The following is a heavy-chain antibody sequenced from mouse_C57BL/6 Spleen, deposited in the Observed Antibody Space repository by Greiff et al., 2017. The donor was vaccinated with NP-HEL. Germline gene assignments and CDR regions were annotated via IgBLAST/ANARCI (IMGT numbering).Heavy chain of an antibody. Sequence: VQLQQPGAELVRPGTSVKLSCKASGYTFTSYWMHWVKQRPGQGLEWIGVIDPSDSYTNYNQKFKGKATLTVDTSSSTAYMQLSSLTSEDSAVYYCARDYGSSYGYAIDYWGQGTSVTVSS. CDR2: IDPSDSYT. D-gene: IGHD1-1*01. J-gene: IGHJ4*01. V-gene: IGHV1-59*01. CDR3: ARDYGSSYGYAIDY. CDR1: GYTFTSYW.